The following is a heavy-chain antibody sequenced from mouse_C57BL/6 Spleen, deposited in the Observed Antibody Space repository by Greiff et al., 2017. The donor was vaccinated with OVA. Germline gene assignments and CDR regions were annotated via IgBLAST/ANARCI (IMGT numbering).Heavy chain of an antibody. Sequence: EVQGVESGGDLVKPGGSLKLSCAASGFTFSSYGMSWVRQTPDKRLEWVATISSGGSYTYYPDSVKGRFTISRYNAKNTLYLQMSSLKSEDTAMYYCARKDYYGLYYFDYWGQGTTLTVSS. J-gene: IGHJ2*01. D-gene: IGHD1-1*01. CDR2: ISSGGSYT. CDR1: GFTFSSYG. CDR3: ARKDYYGLYYFDY. V-gene: IGHV5-6*01.